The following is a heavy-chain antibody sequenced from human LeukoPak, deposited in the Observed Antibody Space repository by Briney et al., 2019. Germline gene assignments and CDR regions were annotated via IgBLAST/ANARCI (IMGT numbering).Heavy chain of an antibody. CDR1: GGTFSSYA. CDR2: IIPIFGTA. D-gene: IGHD3-3*01. J-gene: IGHJ6*02. CDR3: ARDEAYYDFWSGRNYYYYGMDV. Sequence: SVKVSCKASGGTFSSYAISWVRQAPGQGLEWMGGIIPIFGTANYAQKFQGRVTITADESTSTAYMELSSLRSEDTAVYYCARDEAYYDFWSGRNYYYYGMDVWGRGTTVTVSS. V-gene: IGHV1-69*13.